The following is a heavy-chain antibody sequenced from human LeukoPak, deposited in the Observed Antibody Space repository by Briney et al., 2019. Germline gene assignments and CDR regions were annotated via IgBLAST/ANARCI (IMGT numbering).Heavy chain of an antibody. J-gene: IGHJ4*02. D-gene: IGHD5-24*01. CDR2: ISSSSSYI. CDR1: GFTFSSYS. Sequence: GGSLRLSCAASGFTFSSYSMNWVRQAPGEGLEWVSSISSSSSYIYYADSVKGRLTISRDNAKNSLYLQMNSLRAEDTAVYYCARGNGDGYNYPYYFDYWGQGTLVTVSS. CDR3: ARGNGDGYNYPYYFDY. V-gene: IGHV3-21*01.